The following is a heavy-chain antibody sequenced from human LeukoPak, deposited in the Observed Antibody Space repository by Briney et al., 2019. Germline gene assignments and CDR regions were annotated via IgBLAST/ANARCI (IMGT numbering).Heavy chain of an antibody. J-gene: IGHJ4*02. D-gene: IGHD6-13*01. Sequence: ATVKVSCKASGYTFTSYGISWVRQAPGQGLEWMGWISAYNGNTNYAQKLQDRVTMTTDTSTSTAYMELRSLRSDDTAVYYCARFSHSFSSSWHYYFDYWGQGTLVTVSS. V-gene: IGHV1-18*01. CDR1: GYTFTSYG. CDR2: ISAYNGNT. CDR3: ARFSHSFSSSWHYYFDY.